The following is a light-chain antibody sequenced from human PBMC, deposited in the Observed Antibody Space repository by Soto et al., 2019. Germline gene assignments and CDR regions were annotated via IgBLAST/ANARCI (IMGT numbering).Light chain of an antibody. CDR2: ATS. CDR3: QQYGDYNSPRYS. Sequence: ELVLTQSPGTLSLSPGDRVTLSCRASQSVSTEYFSWYQQKSGQAPRLLIYATSSRAVGIPDRFSGSGSGTDFTLTITRLEPEDFAMYYCQQYGDYNSPRYSFCQGTRLEI. V-gene: IGKV3-20*01. CDR1: QSVSTEY. J-gene: IGKJ2*03.